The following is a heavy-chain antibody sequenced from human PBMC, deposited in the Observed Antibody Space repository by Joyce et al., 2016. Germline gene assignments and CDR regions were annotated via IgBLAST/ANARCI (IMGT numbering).Heavy chain of an antibody. D-gene: IGHD5-24*01. CDR1: GFSFTDIW. V-gene: IGHV3-15*01. J-gene: IGHJ3*01. CDR3: ATYKYKNAFYY. Sequence: DVQLVESGGGFVKPGGSLRLSCAASGFSFTDIWMTWVRQGPGKGLGWVGRVKSKADGGTEEYAAPVKSRFTISRDDSKQMLYLQMNSLKTEDTAVYYCATYKYKNAFYYWGQGIIVTVSS. CDR2: VKSKADGGTE.